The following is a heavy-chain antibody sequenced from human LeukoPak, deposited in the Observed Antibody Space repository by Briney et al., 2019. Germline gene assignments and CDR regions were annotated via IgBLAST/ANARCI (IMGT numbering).Heavy chain of an antibody. Sequence: PGGSLRLPCATSGFTFSTYAMTWVRQAPGKGLEWVSSISGSGRSTYYADSVKGRFTVSRDNSRNTLFLQMNSLRVEETAVYYCAKILADSSSGYWGQGTLVTVFS. CDR1: GFTFSTYA. V-gene: IGHV3-23*01. D-gene: IGHD6-6*01. J-gene: IGHJ4*02. CDR2: ISGSGRST. CDR3: AKILADSSSGY.